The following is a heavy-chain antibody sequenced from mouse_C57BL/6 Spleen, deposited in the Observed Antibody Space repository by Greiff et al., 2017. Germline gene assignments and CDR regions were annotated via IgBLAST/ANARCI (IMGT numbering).Heavy chain of an antibody. J-gene: IGHJ2*01. D-gene: IGHD2-3*01. CDR1: GYTFTGYW. V-gene: IGHV1-64*01. CDR3: ASGLLRNYFDY. CDR2: IHPKSGST. Sequence: QVQLQQPGAELVKPGASVKLSCKASGYTFTGYWMHWVKQRPGQGLEWIGMIHPKSGSTNYNEKFKSKATLTVDKSSSTAYMQLSSLTSEDSAVYYCASGLLRNYFDYWGQGTTLTVSS.